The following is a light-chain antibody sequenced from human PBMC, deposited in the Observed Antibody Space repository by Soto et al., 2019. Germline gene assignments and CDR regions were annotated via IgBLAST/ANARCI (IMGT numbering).Light chain of an antibody. J-gene: IGLJ3*02. CDR2: SNN. V-gene: IGLV1-44*01. CDR1: SSNIGSNT. CDR3: AAWDDSLNGRV. Sequence: QSVLTQPPSAFGTPGQRVTISCSRSSSNIGSNTVNWYQQLPGTAPKLLIYSNNQRPSGVPDRFSGSKSGTSASLAISGLQSEDEADYYCAAWDDSLNGRVFGGGTKLTVL.